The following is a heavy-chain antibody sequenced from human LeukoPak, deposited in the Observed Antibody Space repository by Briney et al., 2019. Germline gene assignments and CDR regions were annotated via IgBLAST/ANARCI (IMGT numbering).Heavy chain of an antibody. J-gene: IGHJ3*02. V-gene: IGHV5-51*01. Sequence: GESLKISCKGSGYSFTSYWIGWVRQMPGKGLECMGIIYPGDSDTRYSPSFQGQVTISADKSISTAYLQWSSLKASDTAMYYCARGVWATTTGPNDAFDIWGQGTMVTVSS. CDR1: GYSFTSYW. CDR3: ARGVWATTTGPNDAFDI. CDR2: IYPGDSDT. D-gene: IGHD4-17*01.